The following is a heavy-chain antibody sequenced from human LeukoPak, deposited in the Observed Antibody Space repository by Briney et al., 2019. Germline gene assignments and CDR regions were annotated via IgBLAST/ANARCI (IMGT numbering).Heavy chain of an antibody. V-gene: IGHV3-23*01. J-gene: IGHJ6*03. CDR3: ARDGYSGSYYRLYYFFMDV. CDR1: GFNFNDYA. D-gene: IGHD1-26*01. Sequence: GGSLRLSCAASGFNFNDYAMTWVRQAPGKGLEWVSSISGSGDNMDYADSVKGRFTISRDNSESTLYLQMNSLRGEDTAVYYCARDGYSGSYYRLYYFFMDVWGKGTTVTVSS. CDR2: ISGSGDNM.